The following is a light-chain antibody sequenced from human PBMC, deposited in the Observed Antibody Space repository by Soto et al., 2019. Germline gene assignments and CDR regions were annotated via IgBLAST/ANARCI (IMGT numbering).Light chain of an antibody. CDR3: QQSYSTPLT. CDR2: AAS. J-gene: IGKJ4*01. CDR1: QSISSY. Sequence: DIQMTQSPSSLSASVGDIFTITCRASQSISSYLNWYQQKPGKAPKLLIYAASSLQSGVPSRFSGSGSGTDFTLTISSLQPEDFATYYCQQSYSTPLTVGGGTKVDIK. V-gene: IGKV1-39*01.